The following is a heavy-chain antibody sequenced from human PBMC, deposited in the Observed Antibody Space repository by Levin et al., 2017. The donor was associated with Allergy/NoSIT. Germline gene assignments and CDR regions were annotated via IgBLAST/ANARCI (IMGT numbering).Heavy chain of an antibody. D-gene: IGHD6-19*01. Sequence: SQTLSLTCSVSGGSIISSSSYWGWIRQPPGKGLEWIGSIYYSGTTYYNPSLQSRVTISVDTSRKQFSLKLTFVTAADAAVYYCARQSRGEQLLARREIPFDIWGQGTMVTVSS. J-gene: IGHJ3*02. CDR3: ARQSRGEQLLARREIPFDI. CDR2: IYYSGTT. V-gene: IGHV4-39*01. CDR1: GGSIISSSSY.